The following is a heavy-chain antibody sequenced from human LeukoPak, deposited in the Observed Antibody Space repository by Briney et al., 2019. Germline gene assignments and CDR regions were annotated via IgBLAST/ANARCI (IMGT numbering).Heavy chain of an antibody. CDR1: GYSFTSYW. CDR3: ARKYGSGGTFDY. V-gene: IGHV5-51*01. CDR2: ISPGDSDT. J-gene: IGHJ4*02. D-gene: IGHD6-19*01. Sequence: GESLKISCKASGYSFTSYWIAWVRQMPGKGLEWMVSISPGDSDTRYSPSFQGQVNISVDKSITTASLQCSSLKASDIAMYSCARKYGSGGTFDYWGRGTLVTVSS.